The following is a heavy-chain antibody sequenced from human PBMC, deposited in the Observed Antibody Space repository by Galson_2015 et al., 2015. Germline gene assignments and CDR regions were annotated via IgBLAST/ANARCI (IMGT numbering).Heavy chain of an antibody. CDR1: GFTFSTYD. V-gene: IGHV3-48*03. CDR3: ARVRAYTYGIDCHY. CDR2: ISSSGSTI. Sequence: SLRLSCAASGFTFSTYDMTWVRRAPGKGLEWVSYISSSGSTIYYADSVKGRFAISRDNAKNSVYLQMNSLRAEDTAVYYCARVRAYTYGIDCHYWGQGTLVTVSS. J-gene: IGHJ4*02. D-gene: IGHD5-18*01.